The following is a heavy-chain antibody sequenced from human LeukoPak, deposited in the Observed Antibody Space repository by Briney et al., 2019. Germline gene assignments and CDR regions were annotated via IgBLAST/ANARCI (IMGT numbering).Heavy chain of an antibody. V-gene: IGHV4-59*01. CDR2: IYYSGST. D-gene: IGHD3-22*01. Sequence: NASETLSLTCTVSGGSISGYYWSWIRQPPGKGLEWIGYIYYSGSTNSNPSLKSRVTISVDTSKNQFSLKLSSVTAADTAVYYCARGDGAYYYDSSGYYPSLYFDYWGQGTLVTVSS. CDR3: ARGDGAYYYDSSGYYPSLYFDY. CDR1: GGSISGYY. J-gene: IGHJ4*02.